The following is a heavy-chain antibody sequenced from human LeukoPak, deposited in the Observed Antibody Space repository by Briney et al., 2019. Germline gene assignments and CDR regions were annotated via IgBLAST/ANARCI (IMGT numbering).Heavy chain of an antibody. Sequence: SETLSLTCTVSGGSISSYYWSWIRQPPGKGLEWIGYMYYTGSTNYNPSLKSRVTISVDMSKNQFSLKLSSVTAADTAVYYCASSTVVTSYYYYGMDVWGQGTTVTVYS. CDR1: GGSISSYY. CDR2: MYYTGST. J-gene: IGHJ6*02. V-gene: IGHV4-59*01. D-gene: IGHD4-23*01. CDR3: ASSTVVTSYYYYGMDV.